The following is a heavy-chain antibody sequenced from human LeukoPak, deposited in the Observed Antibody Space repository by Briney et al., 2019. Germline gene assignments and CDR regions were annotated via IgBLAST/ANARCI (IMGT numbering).Heavy chain of an antibody. Sequence: GGSLRLSCAASGFTFSSFAMGWVRQAPGKGLEWVSAISGSGGSTYYADSVKGRFTISRDNSKNTLYLQMNSLRAEDTAVYYCASYDSSGYYHYFDYWGQGTLVTVSS. D-gene: IGHD3-22*01. CDR1: GFTFSSFA. CDR3: ASYDSSGYYHYFDY. CDR2: ISGSGGST. V-gene: IGHV3-23*01. J-gene: IGHJ4*02.